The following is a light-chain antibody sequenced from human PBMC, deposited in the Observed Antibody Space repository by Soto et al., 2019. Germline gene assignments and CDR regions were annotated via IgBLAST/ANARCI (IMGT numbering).Light chain of an antibody. Sequence: EIVLTQSPGTLSLSPGERATLSCRASQSVSSNYLAWGQQRPGQAPRLLIYGASTRAAGIPDRFSGSGSGTDFTLTITRLEPEDSAVYFCQQYTGPPTTFGQGTRLEIK. V-gene: IGKV3-20*01. CDR2: GAS. J-gene: IGKJ5*01. CDR1: QSVSSNY. CDR3: QQYTGPPTT.